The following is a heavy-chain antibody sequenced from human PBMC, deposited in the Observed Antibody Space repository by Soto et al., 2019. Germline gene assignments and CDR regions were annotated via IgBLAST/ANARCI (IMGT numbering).Heavy chain of an antibody. Sequence: SETLSLTFTVSGGSISSSSYYWGWIRQPPGKGLEWIGSIYYSGSTYYNPPLKSRVTISVDTSKNQFSLKLSSVTAADTAVYYCASGYDSESYYMDVWGKGTTVTVSS. CDR3: ASGYDSESYYMDV. D-gene: IGHD5-12*01. CDR2: IYYSGST. V-gene: IGHV4-39*01. CDR1: GGSISSSSYY. J-gene: IGHJ6*03.